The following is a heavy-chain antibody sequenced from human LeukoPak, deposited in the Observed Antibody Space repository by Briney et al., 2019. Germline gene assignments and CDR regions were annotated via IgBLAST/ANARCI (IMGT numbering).Heavy chain of an antibody. D-gene: IGHD2-2*01. J-gene: IGHJ4*02. V-gene: IGHV1-2*02. Sequence: VKVSCKASGYTFTGYYMHWVRQAPGQGLEWMGWINPNSGGTNYAQKFQGRVTMTRDTFISTAYMELGRLRSDDTAVYYCAREPVVVPAAKGGFDYWGQGTLVTVSS. CDR3: AREPVVVPAAKGGFDY. CDR2: INPNSGGT. CDR1: GYTFTGYY.